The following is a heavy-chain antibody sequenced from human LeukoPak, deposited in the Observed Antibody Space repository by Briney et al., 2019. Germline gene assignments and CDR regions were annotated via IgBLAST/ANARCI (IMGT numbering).Heavy chain of an antibody. D-gene: IGHD1-26*01. J-gene: IGHJ3*02. V-gene: IGHV4-59*01. Sequence: SETLSLTCTVSGGSISTYYWSWIRQPPGRGLEWIGYIYYSGITDYSPSLKSRVTISIGTSKKQFSLKLGSVTAADTAVYYCARWEASRVAFDIWGQGTLVTVSS. CDR3: ARWEASRVAFDI. CDR2: IYYSGIT. CDR1: GGSISTYY.